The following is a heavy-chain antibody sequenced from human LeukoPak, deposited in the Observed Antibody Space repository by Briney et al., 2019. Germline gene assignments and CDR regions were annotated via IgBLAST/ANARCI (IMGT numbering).Heavy chain of an antibody. CDR1: GGSISSYY. V-gene: IGHV4-4*07. J-gene: IGHJ4*02. D-gene: IGHD6-13*01. CDR3: ARDTSGGGSSWYFDY. CDR2: IYTSGST. Sequence: SETLSLTCTVSGGSISSYYWSWIRQPAGKGLEWIGRIYTSGSTNYNPSLKGRVTMSVDTSKNQFSLKLSSVTAADTAVYYCARDTSGGGSSWYFDYWGQGTLVTVSS.